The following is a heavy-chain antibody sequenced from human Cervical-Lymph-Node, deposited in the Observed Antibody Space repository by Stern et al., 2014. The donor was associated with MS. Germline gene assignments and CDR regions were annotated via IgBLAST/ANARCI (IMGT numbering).Heavy chain of an antibody. Sequence: VQLVQSGSEVKKPGSSVKVSCKPSGDTFSNYALSWVRQAPGQVLEWVGGLIPFYGATRYGRKFQGRVTITPEESTGTAFMELTNLTSDDTAIYYCALRRSYYVFWGQGTLITVSS. V-gene: IGHV1-69*01. J-gene: IGHJ4*02. CDR3: ALRRSYYVF. CDR1: GDTFSNYA. D-gene: IGHD4-11*01. CDR2: LIPFYGAT.